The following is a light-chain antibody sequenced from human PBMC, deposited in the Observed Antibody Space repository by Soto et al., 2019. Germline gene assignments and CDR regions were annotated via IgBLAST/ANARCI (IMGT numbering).Light chain of an antibody. CDR2: KSS. CDR1: QDLDKW. CDR3: QQYSSYWT. J-gene: IGKJ1*01. Sequence: ILMSQSPSSLSASVGDRVTITCRASQDLDKWLAWYQQKPGRAPNLLIYKSSTLRRGVPSRFGGFGSGTEYILTITDLQPDDFATYYCQQYSSYWTFGQGTVVEMK. V-gene: IGKV1-5*01.